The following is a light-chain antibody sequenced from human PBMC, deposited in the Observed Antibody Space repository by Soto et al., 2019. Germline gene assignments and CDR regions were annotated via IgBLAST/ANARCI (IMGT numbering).Light chain of an antibody. CDR2: AAS. J-gene: IGKJ1*01. V-gene: IGKV1-17*01. CDR3: LQHNSDPWT. CDR1: QGIRNE. Sequence: DIQMTQSPSSLSASVGDRVTITCRASQGIRNELGWYQQKPGKAPKRLIYAASSLQSGVPSRFSGSGSGTEFTLTITSLQPEDFATDYCLQHNSDPWTFGQGTKVEIK.